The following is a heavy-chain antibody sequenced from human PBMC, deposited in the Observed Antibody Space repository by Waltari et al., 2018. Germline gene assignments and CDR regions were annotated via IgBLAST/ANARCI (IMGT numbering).Heavy chain of an antibody. CDR2: INPNRGGT. CDR1: GYTFTGYY. D-gene: IGHD1-26*01. J-gene: IGHJ4*02. CDR3: ASVGDSDY. Sequence: QVQLVQSGAEVKKPGASVKVSCKASGYTFTGYYMHWVRQAPGQGLEWMGWINPNRGGTNYAQKFQGRVTMTRDTSISTAYMELSRLRSYDTAVYYCASVGDSDYWGQGTLVTVSS. V-gene: IGHV1-2*02.